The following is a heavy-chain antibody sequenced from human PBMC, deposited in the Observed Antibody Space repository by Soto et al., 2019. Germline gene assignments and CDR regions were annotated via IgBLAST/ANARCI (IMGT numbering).Heavy chain of an antibody. CDR1: GFTFSSYA. CDR2: ISGSGGST. J-gene: IGHJ4*02. D-gene: IGHD2-21*02. V-gene: IGHV3-23*01. CDR3: ATLRHYCGGDCYSDGDY. Sequence: EVQLLESGGGLVQPGGSLRLSCAASGFTFSSYAMSWVRQAPGKGLEWVSAISGSGGSTYYADSVKGRFTISRDNSKNTLYLQMNSLRAEDTAVYYCATLRHYCGGDCYSDGDYWGQGTLVTVSS.